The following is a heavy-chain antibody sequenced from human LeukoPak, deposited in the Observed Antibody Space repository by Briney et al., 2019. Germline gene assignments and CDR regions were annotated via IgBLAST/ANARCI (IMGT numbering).Heavy chain of an antibody. Sequence: GASVKVSCKASGYTFTGHYIHWVRQAPGQGLEWMGWISAYNGNTSYAQKLQGRVTMTTDTSTSTAYMELRSLRSDDTAVYYCARDETFDYWGQGTLVTVSS. V-gene: IGHV1-18*04. J-gene: IGHJ4*02. CDR3: ARDETFDY. CDR2: ISAYNGNT. CDR1: GYTFTGHY.